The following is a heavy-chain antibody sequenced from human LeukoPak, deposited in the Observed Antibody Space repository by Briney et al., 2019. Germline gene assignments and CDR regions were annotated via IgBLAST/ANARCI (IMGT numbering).Heavy chain of an antibody. J-gene: IGHJ4*02. CDR1: GFSFSAYW. CDR2: INSDGSST. V-gene: IGHV3-74*01. Sequence: GGSLRLSCVASGFSFSAYWMHWVRQAPGKGLMWVSHINSDGSSTRYADSVKGRFTISRDNSKNTLYLQMNSLRAEDTAVYYCAKHLALVGATTTYDYWGQGTLVIVSS. D-gene: IGHD1-26*01. CDR3: AKHLALVGATTTYDY.